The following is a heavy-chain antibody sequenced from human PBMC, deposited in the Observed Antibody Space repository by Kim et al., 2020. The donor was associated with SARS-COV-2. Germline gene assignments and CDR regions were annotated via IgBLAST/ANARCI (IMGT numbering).Heavy chain of an antibody. D-gene: IGHD5-12*01. V-gene: IGHV4-34*01. Sequence: PSLKSRVTISVDTSKNQFSLKLSSVTAADTAVYYCARLRYDYYYYGMDVWGQGTTVTVSS. CDR3: ARLRYDYYYYGMDV. J-gene: IGHJ6*02.